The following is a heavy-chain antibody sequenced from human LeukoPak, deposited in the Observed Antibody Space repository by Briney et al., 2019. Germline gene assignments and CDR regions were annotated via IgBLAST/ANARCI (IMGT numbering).Heavy chain of an antibody. V-gene: IGHV4-61*02. Sequence: SETLSLTCTVSGGSISSGSYYWSWIRQPAGKGLEWIGRIYTSGSTNYNPSLKSRVTISVDTSKNQFSLELSSVTAADTAVYYCARDLGSSWSLDAFDIWGQGTMVTVSS. J-gene: IGHJ3*02. CDR3: ARDLGSSWSLDAFDI. CDR1: GGSISSGSYY. D-gene: IGHD6-13*01. CDR2: IYTSGST.